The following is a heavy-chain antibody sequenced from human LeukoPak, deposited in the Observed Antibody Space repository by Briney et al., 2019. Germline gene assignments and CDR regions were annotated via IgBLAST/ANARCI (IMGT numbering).Heavy chain of an antibody. CDR2: ISSSSSYI. J-gene: IGHJ4*02. V-gene: IGHV3-21*01. Sequence: PGGSLRLSCAASGFTFSSYSMNWVRQAPGKGLEWVSSISSSSSYIYYADSVEGRFTISRDNAKNSLYLQMNSLRAEDTAVYYCAREDYDILTGPPDYWGQGTLVTVSS. CDR1: GFTFSSYS. D-gene: IGHD3-9*01. CDR3: AREDYDILTGPPDY.